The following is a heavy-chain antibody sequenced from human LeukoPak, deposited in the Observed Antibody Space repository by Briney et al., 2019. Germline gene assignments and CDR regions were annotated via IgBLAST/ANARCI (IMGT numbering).Heavy chain of an antibody. D-gene: IGHD3-22*01. CDR3: ARTTYYYDSSGSGDFDY. J-gene: IGHJ4*02. Sequence: SETLSLTCTVSGASISSYDWSWIRQPPGKGLEWIGYIYYSGSTNYNPSLKSRVTISVDTSKNQFSLKLSSVTAADTAVYYCARTTYYYDSSGSGDFDYWGQGTLVTVSS. V-gene: IGHV4-59*01. CDR2: IYYSGST. CDR1: GASISSYD.